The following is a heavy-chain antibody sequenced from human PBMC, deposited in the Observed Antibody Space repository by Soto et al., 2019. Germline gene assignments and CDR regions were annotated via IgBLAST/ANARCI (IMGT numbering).Heavy chain of an antibody. J-gene: IGHJ6*02. CDR1: GGTFSSYA. V-gene: IGHV1-69*01. CDR3: ARGPTYYYYGLDV. CDR2: IIPIFGT. Sequence: QVLLEQSGAEVKKPGSSVKVSCKAPGGTFSSYALTWVRQAPGQGLEWMGGIIPIFGTKYAERYQGRLTIIADESTSTAYMELSSLRSEDTALYYCARGPTYYYYGLDVWGQGTTVTVSS.